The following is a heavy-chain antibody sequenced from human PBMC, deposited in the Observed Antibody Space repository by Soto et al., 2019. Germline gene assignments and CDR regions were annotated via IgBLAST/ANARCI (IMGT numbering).Heavy chain of an antibody. CDR2: IKEDGSEK. J-gene: IGHJ6*03. D-gene: IGHD3-16*02. Sequence: EVQVVESGGGWVQPGGSLRLSCAASGFISSNYWMSWVLQAPGKGLELLAKIKEDGSEKFYVESVKGRFTISRDNAKNSVYMQMSSLRAYATAGYYCAGDAFYDYMWGIYRHGYMDVWGKGTTVTVSS. CDR3: AGDAFYDYMWGIYRHGYMDV. V-gene: IGHV3-7*01. CDR1: GFISSNYW.